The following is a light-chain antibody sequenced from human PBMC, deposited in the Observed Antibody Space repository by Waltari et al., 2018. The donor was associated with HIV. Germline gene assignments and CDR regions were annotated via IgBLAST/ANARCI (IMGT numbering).Light chain of an antibody. CDR1: SSDVGKFDL. CDR2: DVS. J-gene: IGLJ2*01. CDR3: CSYAGRDTFVL. V-gene: IGLV2-11*01. Sequence: QSALTQPRSVSGSPGQSVTISCTGSSSDVGKFDLLSWYQYHPAKAPKVMIFDVSKRPSGVPDRFSGSKSGNTASLTISGLQAEDEADYYCCSYAGRDTFVLFGGGTKLTVL.